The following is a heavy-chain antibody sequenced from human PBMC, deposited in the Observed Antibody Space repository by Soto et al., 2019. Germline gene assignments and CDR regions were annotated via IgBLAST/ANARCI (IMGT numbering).Heavy chain of an antibody. CDR3: ARGGGNSGFFVAY. V-gene: IGHV4-34*02. CDR2: INHGGST. Sequence: QVQLRQWGAGLLKPSETLSLRCAVYGGSLSDYSWSWIRQSPEKGLEWIGEINHGGSTKYNPSLTSRVTISVDPSKNQVSLILTSATAADTAVYRCARGGGNSGFFVAYWGRGTLVTVSS. D-gene: IGHD5-12*01. J-gene: IGHJ4*02. CDR1: GGSLSDYS.